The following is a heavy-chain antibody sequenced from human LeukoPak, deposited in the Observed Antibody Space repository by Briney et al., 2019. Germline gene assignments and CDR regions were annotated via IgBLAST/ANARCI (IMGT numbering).Heavy chain of an antibody. Sequence: KTGGSLRLSCAASGFTFSDYSMSWIRQAPGKGLECISYNSGSGDYITYADSVKGRFIISRDNAKSSLYLQVNNLRVEDTAVYHCVRDHSPFYCSGGSCVWFDPWGQGTLVTVSS. CDR2: NSGSGDYI. V-gene: IGHV3-11*06. J-gene: IGHJ5*02. CDR3: VRDHSPFYCSGGSCVWFDP. CDR1: GFTFSDYS. D-gene: IGHD2-15*01.